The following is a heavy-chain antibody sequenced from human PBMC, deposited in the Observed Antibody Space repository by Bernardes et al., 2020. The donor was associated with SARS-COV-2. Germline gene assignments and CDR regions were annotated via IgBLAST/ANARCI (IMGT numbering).Heavy chain of an antibody. CDR1: GFTLSRNY. V-gene: IGHV3-66*02. Sequence: GYLSPSRAAPGFTLSRNYMRWVRQAPGKGLEWVSVIYSGGSTYYADSVKGRFTISRDNSKNTLYLQMNSLRAEDTAVYYCARGHLTKFAYYYDSSGYRAAYYFDYWGQGTLVTVSS. CDR3: ARGHLTKFAYYYDSSGYRAAYYFDY. D-gene: IGHD3-22*01. J-gene: IGHJ4*02. CDR2: IYSGGST.